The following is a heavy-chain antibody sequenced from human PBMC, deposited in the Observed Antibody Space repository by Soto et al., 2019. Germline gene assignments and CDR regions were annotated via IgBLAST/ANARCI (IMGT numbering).Heavy chain of an antibody. Sequence: QVQLVESGGGVVRPGRSLRLSCAASGVIFSNYGMHWVRQAAGKGLEWVAVIWYDGTNKYYADSVKGRFTISRDNFKNARYLQMNSLRAEDMAVYYCARAGDIVMGTHELGAFDIWGQGTVVTVSS. J-gene: IGHJ3*02. CDR3: ARAGDIVMGTHELGAFDI. CDR1: GVIFSNYG. D-gene: IGHD5-18*01. CDR2: IWYDGTNK. V-gene: IGHV3-33*01.